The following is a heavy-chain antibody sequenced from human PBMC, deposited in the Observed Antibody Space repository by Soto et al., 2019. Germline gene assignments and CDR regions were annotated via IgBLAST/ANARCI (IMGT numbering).Heavy chain of an antibody. CDR3: ARCVGGVLVAGFDY. CDR1: EFMFSMYL. D-gene: IGHD6-19*01. CDR2: VNQDGSEK. V-gene: IGHV3-7*01. J-gene: IGHJ4*02. Sequence: GGSLRLSCAASEFMFSMYLMSWVRQAPGKGLEWVANVNQDGSEKYYADSVKGRFAISRDNTKNLLSLQMNSLRAEDTAIYYCARCVGGVLVAGFDYWGQGALVTVSS.